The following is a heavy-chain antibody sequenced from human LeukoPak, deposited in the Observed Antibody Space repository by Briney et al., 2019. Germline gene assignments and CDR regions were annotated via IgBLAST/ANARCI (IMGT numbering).Heavy chain of an antibody. CDR1: GGSFSGYY. J-gene: IGHJ5*02. CDR3: ARDDETWFDP. CDR2: IYYSGST. V-gene: IGHV4-59*01. Sequence: PSETLSLTCAVYGGSFSGYYWSWIRQPPGKGLEWIGYIYYSGSTNYNPSLKSRVTISVDTSKNQFSLKLSSVTAADTAVYYCARDDETWFDPWGQGTLATVSS.